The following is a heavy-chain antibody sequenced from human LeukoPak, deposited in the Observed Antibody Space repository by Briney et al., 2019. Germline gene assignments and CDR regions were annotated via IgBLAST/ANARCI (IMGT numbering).Heavy chain of an antibody. CDR3: ARHELGTSVDY. J-gene: IGHJ4*02. Sequence: ASVKVSCKASGYTFTSFWIAWVRQMPGKGLEWMGMIDPGDSDARYSPSFQGQVTISVDKSITTAYLQWSSLEASDTAIYYCARHELGTSVDYWGQGTLVTVSS. CDR1: GYTFTSFW. V-gene: IGHV5-51*01. D-gene: IGHD1/OR15-1a*01. CDR2: IDPGDSDA.